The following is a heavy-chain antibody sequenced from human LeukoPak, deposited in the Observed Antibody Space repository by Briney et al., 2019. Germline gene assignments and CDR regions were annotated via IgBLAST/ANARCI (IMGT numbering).Heavy chain of an antibody. V-gene: IGHV4-34*01. CDR1: GGSFSDYY. CDR2: INHSGTT. CDR3: ARGLRLPSRSTPAVPHV. Sequence: SETLSLTCAVYGGSFSDYYWNWIRQPPGEGLGWIGEINHSGTTNYNPSLKSRVTISVDTSKNQFSLRLSSVTAADTAVYHCARGLRLPSRSTPAVPHVWGKGTTVTVSA. J-gene: IGHJ6*04. D-gene: IGHD2/OR15-2a*01.